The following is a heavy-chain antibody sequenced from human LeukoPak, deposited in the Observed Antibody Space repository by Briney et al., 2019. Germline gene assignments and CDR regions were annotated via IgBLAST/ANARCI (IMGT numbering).Heavy chain of an antibody. CDR2: MKPNSGNT. Sequence: ASVKVSCKASGYTFTNYDINWVRQATGQGLEWMGYMKPNSGNTGYAQKFQGRVTMTRNTSISTAYMELSSLTSEDTAVYYCATELRWKDHWGQGTLVTVSS. V-gene: IGHV1-8*01. CDR1: GYTFTNYD. CDR3: ATELRWKDH. J-gene: IGHJ4*02. D-gene: IGHD4-23*01.